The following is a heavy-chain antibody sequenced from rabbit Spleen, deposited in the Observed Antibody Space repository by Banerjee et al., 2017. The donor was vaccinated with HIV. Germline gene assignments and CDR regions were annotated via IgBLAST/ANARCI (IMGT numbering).Heavy chain of an antibody. CDR2: IDAGSSGFT. Sequence: QEQLEESGGGLVKPGASLTLTCTASGLDFSRNYWICWVRQAPGKGLEWIACIDAGSSGFTYFANWAKGRFTISKTSSTTVTLQMTSLRAADTATYFCARDTTSSFSSYGMDLWGPGTLVTVS. V-gene: IGHV1S45*01. CDR1: GLDFSRNYW. CDR3: ARDTTSSFSSYGMDL. D-gene: IGHD1-1*01. J-gene: IGHJ6*01.